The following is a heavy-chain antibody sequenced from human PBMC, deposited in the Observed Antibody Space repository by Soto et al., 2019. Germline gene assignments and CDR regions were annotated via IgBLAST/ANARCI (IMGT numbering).Heavy chain of an antibody. CDR2: ISAYNGNT. CDR1: GYTFTSYG. D-gene: IGHD2-2*01. Sequence: ASVKVSCKASGYTFTSYGISWVRQAPGQGLELMGWISAYNGNTNYAQKLQGRVTMTTDTSTSTAYMELRSLRSDDTAVYYCARGWCSSTSCYAPYYYYMDVWGKGTTVTVSS. J-gene: IGHJ6*03. V-gene: IGHV1-18*01. CDR3: ARGWCSSTSCYAPYYYYMDV.